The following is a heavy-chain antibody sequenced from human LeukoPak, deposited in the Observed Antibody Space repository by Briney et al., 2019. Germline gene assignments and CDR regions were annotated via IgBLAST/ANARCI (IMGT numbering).Heavy chain of an antibody. CDR3: TYEIWFDP. CDR1: GFTFGDYA. V-gene: IGHV3-49*04. Sequence: PGGSLRLSCTASGFTFGDYAMSWVRQAPGKGLEWVGFIRSKAYGGTTEYAASVKGRFTISRDDSKSIAYLQMNSLKTEDTAVYYCTYEIWFDPWGQGTLVTVSS. J-gene: IGHJ5*02. CDR2: IRSKAYGGTT. D-gene: IGHD3-3*01.